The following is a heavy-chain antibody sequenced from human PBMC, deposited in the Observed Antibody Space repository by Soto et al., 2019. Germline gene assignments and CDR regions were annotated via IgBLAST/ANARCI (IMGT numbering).Heavy chain of an antibody. J-gene: IGHJ3*02. Sequence: PGGSLRLSCAASGFTFSSSWMSWVRQAPGKGLEWVASIKQDGSEKYYVDSVKGRFTISRDNAKNSLYLQMNSLRAEDTAVYYCARDCSSTSCPHYDAFDIWGQGTMVTVS. CDR3: ARDCSSTSCPHYDAFDI. D-gene: IGHD2-2*01. V-gene: IGHV3-7*01. CDR2: IKQDGSEK. CDR1: GFTFSSSW.